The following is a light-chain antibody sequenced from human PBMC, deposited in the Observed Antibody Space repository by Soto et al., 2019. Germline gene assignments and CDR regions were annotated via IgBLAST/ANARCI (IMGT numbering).Light chain of an antibody. CDR1: QSVSSN. V-gene: IGKV3-15*01. CDR2: GAS. CDR3: QQYNNWPRSIT. J-gene: IGKJ5*01. Sequence: EIVMTQSPATLAVSPGERATLSCRASQSVSSNLAWYQQKPGQAPRLLIYGASTRATGIPARFSGSGSGTEFTLTISSLQSEDFAAYYCQQYNNWPRSITFGQGTRLEIK.